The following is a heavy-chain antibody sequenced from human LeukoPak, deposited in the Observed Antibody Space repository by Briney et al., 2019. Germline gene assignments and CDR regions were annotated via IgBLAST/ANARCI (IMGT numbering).Heavy chain of an antibody. J-gene: IGHJ5*02. CDR2: ISGYNGNT. D-gene: IGHD5-24*01. V-gene: IGHV1-18*01. CDR3: ARDNSVRDEAWWFNP. CDR1: GYTFTNYG. Sequence: ASVKVSCKASGYTFTNYGIIWVRQAPGQGLEWMGWISGYNGNTKYAQKLQGRVTMTTDTSTSTVYMELRSLRSDDAAVYYCARDNSVRDEAWWFNPWGQGTLVTVSS.